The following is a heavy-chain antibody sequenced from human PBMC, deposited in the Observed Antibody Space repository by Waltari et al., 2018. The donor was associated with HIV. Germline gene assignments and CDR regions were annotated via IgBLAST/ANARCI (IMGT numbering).Heavy chain of an antibody. Sequence: EVQLVESGGGLVKPGGSLRLSCAASGFTFSSYSMNWVRQAPGKGLEGVSSISSSSSYIYYADSVKGRFTISRDNAKNSLYLQMNSLRAEDTAVYYCARDQNDYDYWGQGTLVTVSS. J-gene: IGHJ4*02. V-gene: IGHV3-21*01. CDR1: GFTFSSYS. CDR3: ARDQNDYDY. CDR2: ISSSSSYI.